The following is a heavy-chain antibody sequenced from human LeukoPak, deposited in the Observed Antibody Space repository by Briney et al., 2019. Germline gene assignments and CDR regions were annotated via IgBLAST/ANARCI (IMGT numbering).Heavy chain of an antibody. CDR1: GGSISSSTYF. J-gene: IGHJ4*02. CDR2: IYYSGST. D-gene: IGHD5-18*01. Sequence: SETLSLTCTVSGGSISSSTYFWGWIRQPPGKGLEWIGTIYYSGSTYYNPSLKSRVTISVDSSKNQFSLRLSSVTAADTAVYYCARANGYGLLDCWGQGTLVTVSS. V-gene: IGHV4-39*07. CDR3: ARANGYGLLDC.